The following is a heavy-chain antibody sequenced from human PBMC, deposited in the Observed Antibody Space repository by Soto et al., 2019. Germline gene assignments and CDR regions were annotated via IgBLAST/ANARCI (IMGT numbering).Heavy chain of an antibody. CDR3: ARDRLQQLVPPSYYFDY. J-gene: IGHJ4*02. V-gene: IGHV1-69*01. D-gene: IGHD6-13*01. CDR1: GGTFSSYA. Sequence: QVQLVQSGAEVKKPGSSVKVSCKASGGTFSSYAISWVRQAPGQGLEWMGGIIPIFGTANYAQKFQGRVTITADESTNTAYMELSSLRSEDTAVYYCARDRLQQLVPPSYYFDYWGQGTLVTVSS. CDR2: IIPIFGTA.